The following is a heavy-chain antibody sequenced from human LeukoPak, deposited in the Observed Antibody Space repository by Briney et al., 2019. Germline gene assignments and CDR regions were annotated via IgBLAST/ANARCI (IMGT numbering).Heavy chain of an antibody. CDR1: GFTFSSYG. Sequence: GGSLRLSCAASGFTFSSYGMHWVRQAPGKGLEWVAFIRYDGSNKYYADSVKGRFTISRDNAKNSLYLQMNSLRAEDMAVYYCARVAGAWAAAGMGSAVDIWGQGTMVTVSS. CDR3: ARVAGAWAAAGMGSAVDI. CDR2: IRYDGSNK. V-gene: IGHV3-30*02. D-gene: IGHD6-13*01. J-gene: IGHJ3*02.